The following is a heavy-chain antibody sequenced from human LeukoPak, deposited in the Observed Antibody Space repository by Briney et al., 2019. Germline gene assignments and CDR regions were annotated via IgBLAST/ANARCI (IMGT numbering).Heavy chain of an antibody. V-gene: IGHV1-2*02. D-gene: IGHD2-21*02. J-gene: IGHJ4*02. Sequence: GASVKVSCKASGYTFTGYYMHWVRQAPGQGLEWMGWINPNSGGTNYAQKFQGRVTMTRDTSISTAYMELSSLRSDDTAVYYCGRDHQAYCGGDCYSPFGYWGQGTLVTVSS. CDR2: INPNSGGT. CDR1: GYTFTGYY. CDR3: GRDHQAYCGGDCYSPFGY.